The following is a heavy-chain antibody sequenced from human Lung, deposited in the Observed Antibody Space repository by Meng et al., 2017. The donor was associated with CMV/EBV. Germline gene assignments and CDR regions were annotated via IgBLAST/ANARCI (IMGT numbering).Heavy chain of an antibody. J-gene: IGHJ4*02. CDR3: ARGDYSGYDVPDY. V-gene: IGHV3-21*06. D-gene: IGHD5-12*01. CDR2: ISSSSAYI. CDR1: GFMFSSYT. Sequence: GGSXRLXXAASGFMFSSYTMNWFRQAPGRGLEWVSSISSSSAYIFYADSVKGRFTISRDNAKNSLNLQMHSLRAEDTALYYCARGDYSGYDVPDYWGQGTLVTFSS.